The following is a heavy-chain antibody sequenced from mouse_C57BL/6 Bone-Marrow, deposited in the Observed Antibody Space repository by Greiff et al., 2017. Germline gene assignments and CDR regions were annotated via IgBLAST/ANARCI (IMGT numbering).Heavy chain of an antibody. CDR1: GFTFSDYG. D-gene: IGHD1-1*01. CDR3: ARYYGSSPGFAY. CDR2: ISSGSSTI. J-gene: IGHJ3*01. V-gene: IGHV5-17*01. Sequence: EVKLMESGGGLVKPGGSLKLSCAASGFTFSDYGMHWVRQAPEKGLEWVAYISSGSSTIYYADTVKGRFPISRDNAKNTLFLQMTSLRSEDTAMYYCARYYGSSPGFAYWGQGTLVTVSA.